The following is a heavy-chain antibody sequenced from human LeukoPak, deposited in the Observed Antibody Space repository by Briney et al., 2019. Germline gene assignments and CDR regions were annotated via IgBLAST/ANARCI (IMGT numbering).Heavy chain of an antibody. CDR3: AKGVVAATNAAYYGMDV. V-gene: IGHV3-30*18. J-gene: IGHJ6*02. D-gene: IGHD2-15*01. CDR1: GFTFSNYG. CDR2: ISYDESDK. Sequence: GRSLRLSCAASGFTFSNYGMHWVRQAPGKGLEWVAVISYDESDKYYADSVKGRFTISRDNSKNTLYLQMNGLRPEDTAVYYCAKGVVAATNAAYYGMDVWGQGTTDTVSS.